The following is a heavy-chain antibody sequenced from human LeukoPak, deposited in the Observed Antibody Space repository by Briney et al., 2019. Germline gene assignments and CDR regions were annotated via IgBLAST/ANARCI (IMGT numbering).Heavy chain of an antibody. CDR2: IYYSGST. D-gene: IGHD1-7*01. CDR1: GVSISSHY. V-gene: IGHV4-59*11. J-gene: IGHJ6*03. Sequence: SETLSLTCTVSGVSISSHYWSWLRQPPGKGLEWVGYIYYSGSTNYNPSLKSRVTISVDTSKNQFSLKLSSVTAADTAVYYCASLYNWNYSHYYYYYMDVWGKGTTVTVSS. CDR3: ASLYNWNYSHYYYYYMDV.